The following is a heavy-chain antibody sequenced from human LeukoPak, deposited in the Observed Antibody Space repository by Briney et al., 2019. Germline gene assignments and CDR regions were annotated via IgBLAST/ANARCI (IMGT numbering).Heavy chain of an antibody. V-gene: IGHV7-4-1*02. CDR3: AREVLRFDS. J-gene: IGHJ4*02. CDR2: INANTGNP. Sequence: GASVKVSCKASGYSFTSYSITWVRQAPGQELEWVGWINANTGNPTYAQGFTGRFVFSLDKSVSTAYLQISSLKAEDTAVYYCAREVLRFDSWGQGTLVTVSS. CDR1: GYSFTSYS.